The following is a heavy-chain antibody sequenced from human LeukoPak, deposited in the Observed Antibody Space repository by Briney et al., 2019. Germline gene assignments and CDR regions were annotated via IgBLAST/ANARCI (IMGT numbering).Heavy chain of an antibody. CDR3: ARPGLYSSSWYWYFDL. J-gene: IGHJ2*01. CDR2: MNPNSGNT. D-gene: IGHD6-13*01. CDR1: GYTFTSYD. V-gene: IGHV1-8*01. Sequence: ASVKVSCKASGYTFTSYDINWVRQATGQGLEWMGWMNPNSGNTGYAQKFQGRVTMTRNTSISTAYMELSSLRSEDTAVYYCARPGLYSSSWYWYFDLWGRGTLVTVSS.